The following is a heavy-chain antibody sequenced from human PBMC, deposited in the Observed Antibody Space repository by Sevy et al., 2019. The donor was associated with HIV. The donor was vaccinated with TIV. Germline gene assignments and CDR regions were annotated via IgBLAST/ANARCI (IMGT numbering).Heavy chain of an antibody. CDR2: ISYDGSYK. CDR1: GFNFSSHG. Sequence: GGSLRLSCAASGFNFSSHGMHWVRQAPGKGLESVAVISYDGSYKSYGDSVKGRFTISRDDSKNTLYLQMNSLRPEDTAVYYCARDSGYSINWYPAYWGQGTLVTVSS. V-gene: IGHV3-30*03. CDR3: ARDSGYSINWYPAY. J-gene: IGHJ4*02. D-gene: IGHD6-13*01.